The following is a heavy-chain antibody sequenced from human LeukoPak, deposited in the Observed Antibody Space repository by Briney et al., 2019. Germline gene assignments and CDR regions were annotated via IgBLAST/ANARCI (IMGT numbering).Heavy chain of an antibody. Sequence: GGSLRLSCAASGFTFSSYGMHWVRQAPGKGLEWVAVISYDGSNKYYADSVKGRFTISRDNSKNTLYLQMNSLRAEGTAVYYCAKDPQFREYQLPTYFDYWGQGTPVTVSS. CDR3: AKDPQFREYQLPTYFDY. CDR2: ISYDGSNK. V-gene: IGHV3-30*18. J-gene: IGHJ4*02. D-gene: IGHD2-2*01. CDR1: GFTFSSYG.